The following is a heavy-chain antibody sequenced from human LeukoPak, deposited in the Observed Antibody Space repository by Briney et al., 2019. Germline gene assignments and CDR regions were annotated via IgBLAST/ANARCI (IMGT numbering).Heavy chain of an antibody. V-gene: IGHV4-59*08. Sequence: SETLSLTCTVSGGSISSYYWSWIRQPPGKGLEWIGYIYYSGSTNYNPSLKSRVTISVDTSKNQFSLKLSPVTAADTAVYYCARGVTRYYFDYWGQGTLVTVSS. CDR3: ARGVTRYYFDY. CDR2: IYYSGST. CDR1: GGSISSYY. D-gene: IGHD2-21*02. J-gene: IGHJ4*02.